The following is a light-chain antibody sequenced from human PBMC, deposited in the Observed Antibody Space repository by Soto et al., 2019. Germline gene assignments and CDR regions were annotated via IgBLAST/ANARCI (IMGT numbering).Light chain of an antibody. CDR1: SSDVGSYNL. CDR2: EVS. Sequence: QSALTQPASVSGSPGQSITISCTGTSSDVGSYNLVSWYQQHPGKAPKLMIYEVSKRPSGVSNRFSGSKSGNTASLTISGLQAEDEADYYCSSYAGSSHYVFGTGTKVTVL. V-gene: IGLV2-23*02. J-gene: IGLJ1*01. CDR3: SSYAGSSHYV.